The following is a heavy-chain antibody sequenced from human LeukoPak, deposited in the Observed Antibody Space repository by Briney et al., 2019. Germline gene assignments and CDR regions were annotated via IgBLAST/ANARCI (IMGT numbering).Heavy chain of an antibody. J-gene: IGHJ4*02. CDR3: ARDLGGSYPRYYFDY. D-gene: IGHD1-26*01. V-gene: IGHV3-30*03. CDR2: ISYEGSNK. Sequence: GGSLRLSCAASGFTFSSYGMHWVRQAPGKGLEWVAVISYEGSNKYYADSVKGRFTISRDNSKNTLYLQMNSLRAEDTAVYYCARDLGGSYPRYYFDYWGQGTLVTVSS. CDR1: GFTFSSYG.